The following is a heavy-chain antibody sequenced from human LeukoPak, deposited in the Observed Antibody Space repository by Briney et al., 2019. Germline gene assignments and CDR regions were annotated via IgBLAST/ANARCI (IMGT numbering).Heavy chain of an antibody. CDR1: GGSISSYY. J-gene: IGHJ5*02. CDR3: SRSPFPPLSGSSWYEFWFDP. V-gene: IGHV4-4*07. CDR2: IYTSGST. D-gene: IGHD6-13*01. Sequence: PSETLSLTCTVSGGSISSYYWSWIRQPPGKGLEWIARIYTSGSTNYNPSLKSRVTIPVDTSTNHFSQKQRSVTAADTTVYYCSRSPFPPLSGSSWYEFWFDPWGQGTLVTVSS.